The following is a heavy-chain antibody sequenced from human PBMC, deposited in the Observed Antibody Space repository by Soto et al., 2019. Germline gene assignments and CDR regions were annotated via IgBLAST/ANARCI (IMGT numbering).Heavy chain of an antibody. J-gene: IGHJ6*02. V-gene: IGHV4-34*01. CDR3: AREADGSGSFYYYYGMDV. CDR1: GGSISSYY. CDR2: INHSGST. D-gene: IGHD3-10*01. Sequence: SETLSLTCTVSGGSISSYYWTWIRQPPGTGLEWIGEINHSGSTNHNPSLKSRVTISVDTSKNQFSLKLSSVTAADTAVYYCAREADGSGSFYYYYGMDVWGQGTTVTVSS.